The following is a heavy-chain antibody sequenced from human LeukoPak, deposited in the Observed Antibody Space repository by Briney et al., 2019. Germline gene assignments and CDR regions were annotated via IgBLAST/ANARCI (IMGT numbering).Heavy chain of an antibody. V-gene: IGHV3-21*03. J-gene: IGHJ4*02. Sequence: GGSLRLSCAASGFTFSSYAMNWVRQAPGKGLEWVSSISSSSSYIYYADSVKGRFTISRDNAKNSLYLQMNSLKTEDTAVYYCTTDFIAVAGLFLRGFDYWGQGTLVTVSS. CDR1: GFTFSSYA. CDR3: TTDFIAVAGLFLRGFDY. D-gene: IGHD6-19*01. CDR2: ISSSSSYI.